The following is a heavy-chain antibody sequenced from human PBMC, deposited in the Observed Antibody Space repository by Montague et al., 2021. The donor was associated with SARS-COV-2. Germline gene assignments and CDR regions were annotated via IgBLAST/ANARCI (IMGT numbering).Heavy chain of an antibody. J-gene: IGHJ5*02. CDR2: TYYRSKWYV. Sequence: CAISGDGVSSNSGAWNWIRLSPSRGLEWLGRTYYRSKWYVDYAGSVRSRITINPDTSKNQFSLQMSSVTPDDTAVYYCARSKLLRSGYSSGWYGPGWFDPWGQGTPVTVSS. CDR3: ARSKLLRSGYSSGWYGPGWFDP. D-gene: IGHD6-19*01. CDR1: GDGVSSNSGA. V-gene: IGHV6-1*01.